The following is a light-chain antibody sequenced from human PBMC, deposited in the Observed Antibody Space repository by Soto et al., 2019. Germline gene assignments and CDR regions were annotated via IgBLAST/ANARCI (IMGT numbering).Light chain of an antibody. V-gene: IGKV3-20*01. CDR3: QQYGSSPWT. Sequence: IMFTQSPCTLSLSPGERATLSCRASQSVSNNYLAWYQQKPGQAPRLLIYGASNRATGIPDRFSGSGSGTDFTLTISRLEPEDFAVYYCQQYGSSPWTFGQGTKVDIK. J-gene: IGKJ1*01. CDR2: GAS. CDR1: QSVSNNY.